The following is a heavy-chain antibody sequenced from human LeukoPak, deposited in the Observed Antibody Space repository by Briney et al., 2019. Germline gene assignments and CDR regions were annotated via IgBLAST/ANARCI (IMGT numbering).Heavy chain of an antibody. D-gene: IGHD3-9*01. CDR3: VRGNNDWYGDDY. V-gene: IGHV3-74*01. CDR2: INNDGSDA. CDR1: GFTFSSYW. J-gene: IGHJ4*02. Sequence: GGSLRLSCAASGFTFSSYWMHWVRQAPGKGLVWVSQINNDGSDATYADSVKGRFTISRDNAKNTLYLQMNSLRAEDTAVYYCVRGNNDWYGDDYWGRGTLVTVSS.